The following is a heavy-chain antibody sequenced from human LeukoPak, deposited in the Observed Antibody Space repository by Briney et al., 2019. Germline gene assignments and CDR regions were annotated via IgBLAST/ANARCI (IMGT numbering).Heavy chain of an antibody. CDR2: IDTNRFYI. D-gene: IGHD6-6*01. CDR1: GFTLSGHS. V-gene: IGHV3-21*04. CDR3: AGELQGIAARYFDY. Sequence: GGSPRLSCEASGFTLSGHSINWVRQAPGKGLEWVASIDTNRFYIYHADSVMGRFTISRDNAKNSLYLQMSSLRVEDTAVYYCAGELQGIAARYFDYWGQGTLVTVSS. J-gene: IGHJ4*03.